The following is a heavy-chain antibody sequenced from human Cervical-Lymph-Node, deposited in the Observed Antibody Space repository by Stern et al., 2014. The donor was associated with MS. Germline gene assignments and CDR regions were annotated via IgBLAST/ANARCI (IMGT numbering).Heavy chain of an antibody. CDR3: VRWYHATLTDQYGMDV. CDR1: GFSVSTYG. D-gene: IGHD1-14*01. V-gene: IGHV3-33*01. CDR2: IWYDGSHK. Sequence: QDQLVQSGGGAVQPGRSLRLSCVASGFSVSTYGMHWVRQAPGKGLEWVALIWYDGSHKYYADSVKGRFTISRDNSKNTVYVQMNSLRVEDSAVYYCVRWYHATLTDQYGMDVWGQGTTVTVSS. J-gene: IGHJ6*02.